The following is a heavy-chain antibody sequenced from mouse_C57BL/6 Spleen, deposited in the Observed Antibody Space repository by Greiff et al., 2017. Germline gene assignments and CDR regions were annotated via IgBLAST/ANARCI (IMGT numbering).Heavy chain of an antibody. Sequence: VQRVESGAELVKPGASVKLSCKASGYTFTEYTIHWVKQRSGQGLEWIGWFYPGRGSIKYNEKFKDKATLTVDKSSSTVYMELSRLTSEDSAVYFCARHEEWSYGLYAMDYWGQGTSVTVSS. CDR2: FYPGRGSI. D-gene: IGHD1-1*02. CDR1: GYTFTEYT. CDR3: ARHEEWSYGLYAMDY. J-gene: IGHJ4*01. V-gene: IGHV1-62-2*01.